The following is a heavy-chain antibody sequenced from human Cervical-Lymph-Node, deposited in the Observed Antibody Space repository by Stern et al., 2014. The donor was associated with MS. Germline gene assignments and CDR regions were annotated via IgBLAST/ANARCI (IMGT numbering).Heavy chain of an antibody. J-gene: IGHJ4*02. CDR3: AREGEYCSGSRCYPFLDY. CDR1: GGSLRSYY. CDR2: IYSTGSG. V-gene: IGHV4-59*01. D-gene: IGHD2-15*01. Sequence: QVQLQESGPGLVKPSETLSLTCTVSGGSLRSYYWNWIRQAPGKGLEWLGVIYSTGSGNSNPSLSSRVAMSVDTSKNQFSLTVSSVTAADTAVYYCAREGEYCSGSRCYPFLDYWGQGTLVTVSS.